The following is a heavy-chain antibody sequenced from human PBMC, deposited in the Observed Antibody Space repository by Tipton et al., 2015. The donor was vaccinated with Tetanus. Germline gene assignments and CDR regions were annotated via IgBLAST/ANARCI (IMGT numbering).Heavy chain of an antibody. CDR1: GITFSSHA. Sequence: RPLRLSCAASGITFSSHALHWVRQAPGKGLEWVAVISNDGDNKFYADSVTGRFTISRDNSKNTLYLQMNSLRAEDTALYYCARDVEAGWYNKGRAVDCYGMDVWGEGTTVSVSS. V-gene: IGHV3-30-3*01. D-gene: IGHD6-19*01. CDR2: ISNDGDNK. J-gene: IGHJ6*04. CDR3: ARDVEAGWYNKGRAVDCYGMDV.